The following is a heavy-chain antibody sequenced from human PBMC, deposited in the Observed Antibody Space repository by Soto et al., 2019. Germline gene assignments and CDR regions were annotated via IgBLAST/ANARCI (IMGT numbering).Heavy chain of an antibody. D-gene: IGHD6-13*01. CDR1: GYTFTSNG. V-gene: IGHV1-18*01. CDR2: ISAYNVNT. J-gene: IGHJ4*02. CDR3: ARGMGQQPDY. Sequence: QVQLVQSGAAVKKPGASVKVSCKASGYTFTSNGISWVRQAPGQGLEWMGGISAYNVNTNYAQKLQGRGTMTTDTYTSTGYMELRSLRSDDKAVYYCARGMGQQPDYWGQGTLVTVSS.